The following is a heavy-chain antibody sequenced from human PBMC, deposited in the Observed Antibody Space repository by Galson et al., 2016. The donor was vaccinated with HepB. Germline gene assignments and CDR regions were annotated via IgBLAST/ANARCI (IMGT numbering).Heavy chain of an antibody. J-gene: IGHJ3*01. Sequence: SVKVSCKASGYFFTDYYIHWVRRAPGQGLEWMGWISPHSGDTNYAQQFRGRVTLTRDTSITTSFLELDSLTSDDTATFYCARINAATLDAFDVWGQGTLVTVSS. CDR2: ISPHSGDT. CDR3: ARINAATLDAFDV. D-gene: IGHD3-16*01. V-gene: IGHV1-2*02. CDR1: GYFFTDYY.